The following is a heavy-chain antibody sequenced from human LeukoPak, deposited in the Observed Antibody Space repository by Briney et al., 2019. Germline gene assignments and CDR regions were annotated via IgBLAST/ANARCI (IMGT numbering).Heavy chain of an antibody. Sequence: QTGGSLRLSCAASGFTFSSSNMHWVRQAPGKGLEWVSFISGTSTAIYYADSVKGRFTISRDNAKNSLYLQMNSLRDEDTAVFYCARAVADCSGTSCLYYIDYWGQGTLVTVSS. CDR1: GFTFSSSN. CDR3: ARAVADCSGTSCLYYIDY. D-gene: IGHD2-2*01. CDR2: ISGTSTAI. J-gene: IGHJ4*02. V-gene: IGHV3-48*02.